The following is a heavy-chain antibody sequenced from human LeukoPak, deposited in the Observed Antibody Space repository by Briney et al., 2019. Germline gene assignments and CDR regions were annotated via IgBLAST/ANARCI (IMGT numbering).Heavy chain of an antibody. CDR1: GGSISSGSHY. D-gene: IGHD2-15*01. Sequence: SETLSLTCTVSGGSISSGSHYWSWIRQPAGKGLEWIGRIYNSANTNYNPSLKSRVIISVDMSKNQFSLKLSSVTAADTAVYYCARHCSGGSCYSVFDYWGQGTLVTVSS. V-gene: IGHV4-61*02. J-gene: IGHJ4*02. CDR3: ARHCSGGSCYSVFDY. CDR2: IYNSANT.